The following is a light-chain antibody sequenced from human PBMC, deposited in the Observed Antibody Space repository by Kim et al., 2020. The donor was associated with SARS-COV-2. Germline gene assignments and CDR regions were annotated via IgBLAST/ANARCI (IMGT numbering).Light chain of an antibody. Sequence: EIVLTQSPGTLSLSPWERVTLSCRASQSVTSSSLAWYQQKPGQGPRLLIYGASSRATDIPDRFSGGGSGADFTLTISRLEPEDFAVYYCHQYGSSPQTFGGGTKVDIK. CDR3: HQYGSSPQT. J-gene: IGKJ4*01. V-gene: IGKV3-20*01. CDR2: GAS. CDR1: QSVTSSS.